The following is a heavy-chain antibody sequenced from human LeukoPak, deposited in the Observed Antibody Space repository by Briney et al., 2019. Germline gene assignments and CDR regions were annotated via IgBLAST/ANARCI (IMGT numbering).Heavy chain of an antibody. V-gene: IGHV3-21*01. J-gene: IGHJ4*02. D-gene: IGHD4-17*01. CDR3: ARDLYGDYSLDY. CDR2: ISGSNTYI. CDR1: GFTFTSYA. Sequence: GGALRLSCEASGFTFTSYAMNWVRQAPGKGLEWVSSISGSNTYISYADSVKGRFTISRDNAKNSLYLQMYSLRAEDTAVYYCARDLYGDYSLDYWGQGTLVTVSS.